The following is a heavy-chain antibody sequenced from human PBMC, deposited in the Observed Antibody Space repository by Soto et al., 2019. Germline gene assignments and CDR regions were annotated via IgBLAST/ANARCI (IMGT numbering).Heavy chain of an antibody. J-gene: IGHJ1*01. V-gene: IGHV3-21*02. CDR2: LSSSSTYI. Sequence: EVQLVESGGGLVKPGGSLRLSCAASGFTFSTYSMNWVRQAPGKGLEWVSTLSSSSTYIYYADSVKGRFTISRDNAKNSLYLQMISLRAEDTALYYCARSEGGAAGTVHFQFWGRGTLVTVSS. CDR3: ARSEGGAAGTVHFQF. CDR1: GFTFSTYS. D-gene: IGHD6-13*01.